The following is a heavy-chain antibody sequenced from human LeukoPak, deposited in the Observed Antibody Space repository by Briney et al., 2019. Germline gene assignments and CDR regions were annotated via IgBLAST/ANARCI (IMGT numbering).Heavy chain of an antibody. J-gene: IGHJ4*02. CDR2: ISSSSSYI. CDR1: GFTFSSYS. D-gene: IGHD5-12*01. CDR3: AKTDTGYYFDY. V-gene: IGHV3-21*01. Sequence: KTGGSLRLSCAASGFTFSSYSMNWVRQAPGKGLEWVSSISSSSSYIYYADSVKGRFTISRDNAKNSLCLQMNSLRAEDTAVYYCAKTDTGYYFDYWGQGTLVTVSS.